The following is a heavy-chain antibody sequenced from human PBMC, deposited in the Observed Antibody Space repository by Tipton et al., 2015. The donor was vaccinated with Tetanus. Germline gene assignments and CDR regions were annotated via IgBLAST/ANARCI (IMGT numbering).Heavy chain of an antibody. J-gene: IGHJ4*02. V-gene: IGHV4-59*11. Sequence: LRLSCAASGFTFSNHWMHWVRQAPGKGLEWVGHAYYSGTTNYNPSLKGRVSISVDTSHDQFSLRLTSVTAADTAIYYCARFSYDSGGFYSYFDYWGRGTLVTVSS. CDR3: ARFSYDSGGFYSYFDY. D-gene: IGHD3-22*01. CDR2: AYYSGTT. CDR1: GFTFSNHW.